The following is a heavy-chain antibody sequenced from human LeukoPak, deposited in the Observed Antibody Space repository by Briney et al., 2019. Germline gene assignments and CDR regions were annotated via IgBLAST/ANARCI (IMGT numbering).Heavy chain of an antibody. Sequence: PGGSLRLSCAASGFTVSSKYMSWVRQAPGKGLEWVSVMYSGGSTYYADSVEGRFTISRDSSKNTVYLQMSSLRAEDTAVYYCASVTTVRGPHFDYWGQGTLVTVSS. CDR1: GFTVSSKY. V-gene: IGHV3-53*01. D-gene: IGHD3-10*01. J-gene: IGHJ4*02. CDR2: MYSGGST. CDR3: ASVTTVRGPHFDY.